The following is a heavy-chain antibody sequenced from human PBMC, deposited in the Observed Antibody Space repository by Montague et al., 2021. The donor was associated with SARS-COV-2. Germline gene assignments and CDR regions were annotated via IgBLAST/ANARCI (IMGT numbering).Heavy chain of an antibody. Sequence: SETLSLTCTVSGGSLNNYFWSCIRQPPVKGLEWVGHISDSGSTKYNPSLQSRVTISVDTARKQFSLKLLSVTAADTAFYYCARVASSGAGEYWGQGILVSVSS. CDR3: ARVASSGAGEY. J-gene: IGHJ4*02. CDR2: ISDSGST. V-gene: IGHV4-59*08. CDR1: GGSLNNYF. D-gene: IGHD3-22*01.